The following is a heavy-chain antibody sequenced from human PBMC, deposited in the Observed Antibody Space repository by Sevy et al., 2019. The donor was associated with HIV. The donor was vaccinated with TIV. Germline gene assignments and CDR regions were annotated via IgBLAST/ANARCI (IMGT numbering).Heavy chain of an antibody. CDR3: TRDKRILEVRYGMDV. CDR2: ISSGSGYI. J-gene: IGHJ6*02. CDR1: GFTFSSYN. V-gene: IGHV3-21*01. D-gene: IGHD3-3*01. Sequence: GGSLRLSCAASGFTFSSYNMNWVRQTPGKGLEWVSFISSGSGYIYYADSVKGRFTISRDNAKNSLYLQMNSLRAEDTAMYYCTRDKRILEVRYGMDVWGQGTTVTVSS.